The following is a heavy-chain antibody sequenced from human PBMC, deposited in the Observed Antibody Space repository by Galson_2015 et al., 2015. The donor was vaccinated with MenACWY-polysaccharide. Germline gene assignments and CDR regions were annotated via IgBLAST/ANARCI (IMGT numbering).Heavy chain of an antibody. V-gene: IGHV4-39*07. D-gene: IGHD2-2*01. CDR3: ARAGRTDIVVVGYGWGFDY. CDR2: SYSGRA. Sequence: SYSGRAYYNASLKSRVTISVDTSKNQFSLKLSSVTAADTAIYYCARAGRTDIVVVGYGWGFDYWGQGALVTVSS. J-gene: IGHJ4*02.